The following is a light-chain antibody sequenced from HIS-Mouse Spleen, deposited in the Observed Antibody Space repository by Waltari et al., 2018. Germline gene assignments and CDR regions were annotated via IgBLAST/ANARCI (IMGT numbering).Light chain of an antibody. V-gene: IGLV1-44*01. Sequence: QSVLTQPPPAPGTPGQRVTIPCSGSSPNIGRNTVNWYQQLPGTAPKLLIYSNNQRPPGVPDRFSGSKSGTSASLAISGLQSEDEADYYCAAWDDSLNGWVFGGGTKLTVL. CDR2: SNN. CDR1: SPNIGRNT. CDR3: AAWDDSLNGWV. J-gene: IGLJ3*02.